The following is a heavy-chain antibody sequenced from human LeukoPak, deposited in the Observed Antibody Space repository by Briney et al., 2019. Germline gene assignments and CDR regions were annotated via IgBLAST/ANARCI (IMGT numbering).Heavy chain of an antibody. J-gene: IGHJ6*03. V-gene: IGHV3-30*02. CDR1: GFTFSSYG. CDR2: IRYDGDNK. Sequence: GGSLRLSCAASGFTFSSYGMHWVRQAPGKGLEWVAFIRYDGDNKYYADSVKGRFTISRDNSKNTLYLQMNSLRAEDTAVYYCAKEATGLWFGELQPSYYYYYMDVWGKGTTVTISS. CDR3: AKEATGLWFGELQPSYYYYYMDV. D-gene: IGHD3-10*01.